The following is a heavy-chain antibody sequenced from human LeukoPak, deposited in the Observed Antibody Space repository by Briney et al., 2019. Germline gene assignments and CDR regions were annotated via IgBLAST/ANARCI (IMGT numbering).Heavy chain of an antibody. CDR2: IRYDGSNK. D-gene: IGHD3-3*01. V-gene: IGHV3-30*02. CDR3: ARDLRSSTIFGVEDAFDI. Sequence: GGSLRLSCAASGFTFSSYSMNWVRQAPGKGLEWVAFIRYDGSNKYYADSVKGRFTISRDNSKNTLYLQMNSLRAEDTAVYYCARDLRSSTIFGVEDAFDIWGQGTMVTVSS. CDR1: GFTFSSYS. J-gene: IGHJ3*02.